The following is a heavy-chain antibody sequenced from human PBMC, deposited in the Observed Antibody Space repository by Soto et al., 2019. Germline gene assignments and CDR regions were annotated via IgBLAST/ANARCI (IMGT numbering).Heavy chain of an antibody. J-gene: IGHJ5*02. CDR2: VHISGHS. V-gene: IGHV4-4*02. CDR1: GGSVRAPDC. Sequence: QVHLQESGPGLVAPSGTLSLTCTLSGGSVRAPDCWNWVRQSPDKGLEWIAEVHISGHSNYNSSLRSRVSVSIDSSKKQLYLNLNSVTAADTAIYYCARVRQGCSANNCYFDPWGDGAPVTISS. CDR3: ARVRQGCSANNCYFDP. D-gene: IGHD1-1*01.